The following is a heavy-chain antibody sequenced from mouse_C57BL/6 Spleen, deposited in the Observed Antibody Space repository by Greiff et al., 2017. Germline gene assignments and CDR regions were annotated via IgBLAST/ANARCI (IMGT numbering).Heavy chain of an antibody. CDR3: ARSLYGSRFAY. Sequence: EVMLVESGGGLVKPGGSLKLSCAASGFSFSDSGLHWVRQAPEKGLEWVAYFSSGSSTIYYADTVKGRFTISRDNAKNTLFLQMTSLRSEDTAMYDCARSLYGSRFAYWGQGTLVTVSA. CDR2: FSSGSSTI. V-gene: IGHV5-17*01. D-gene: IGHD1-1*01. CDR1: GFSFSDSG. J-gene: IGHJ3*01.